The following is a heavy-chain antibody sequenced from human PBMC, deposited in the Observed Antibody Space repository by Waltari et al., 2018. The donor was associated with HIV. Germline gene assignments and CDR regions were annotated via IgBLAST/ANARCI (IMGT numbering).Heavy chain of an antibody. CDR3: ARGRASYEILTGYYMRTKGFNWFDP. CDR1: GGSFSGYY. Sequence: QVQLQQWGAGLLKPSETLSLTCAVYGGSFSGYYWTWIRQPPGKGLEWIGEINHSGSTNYNPSLKSRVTISVDTSKNQFSLKLSSVTVADTAVYYCARGRASYEILTGYYMRTKGFNWFDPWGQGTLVTVSS. J-gene: IGHJ5*02. D-gene: IGHD3-9*01. CDR2: INHSGST. V-gene: IGHV4-34*01.